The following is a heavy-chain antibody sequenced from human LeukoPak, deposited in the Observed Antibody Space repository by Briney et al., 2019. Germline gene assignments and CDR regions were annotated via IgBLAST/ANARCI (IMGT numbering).Heavy chain of an antibody. D-gene: IGHD6-19*01. V-gene: IGHV1-18*01. CDR1: GYTFTSYG. CDR3: ARGEGSGWLELSFDY. Sequence: GASVKVSCKASGYTFTSYGISWVRQAPGQGLEWMGWISAYNGNTNYAQKLQGRVTMTTDTSTSTAYMELRSLRSDDTAVYYCARGEGSGWLELSFDYWGQGNLVTVSS. CDR2: ISAYNGNT. J-gene: IGHJ4*02.